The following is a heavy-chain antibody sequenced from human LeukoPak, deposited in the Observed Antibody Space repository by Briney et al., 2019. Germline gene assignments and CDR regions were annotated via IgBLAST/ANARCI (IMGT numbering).Heavy chain of an antibody. D-gene: IGHD2-2*01. CDR3: ATLTLHCSSTSCYDY. CDR1: GFTFSSYG. J-gene: IGHJ4*02. V-gene: IGHV3-30*03. CDR2: ISYDGSNK. Sequence: GRSLRLSCAASGFTFSSYGMHWVRQAPGKGLEWVAVISYDGSNKYYADSVKGRFTISRDNSKNTLYLQMNSLRAEDTAVYYCATLTLHCSSTSCYDYWGQETLVTVSS.